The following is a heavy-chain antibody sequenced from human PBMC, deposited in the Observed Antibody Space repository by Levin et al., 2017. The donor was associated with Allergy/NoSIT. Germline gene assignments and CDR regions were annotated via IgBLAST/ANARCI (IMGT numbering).Heavy chain of an antibody. Sequence: PGGSLRLSCDASGFTLTDYAMSWVRQAPGKGLEWVSVITGGGFNTYYGDSVKGRFTVSRDNSKNTLYLELNSLRAEDTAVYYCAKKQGATSGFSFDVWGQGTMVTVSS. J-gene: IGHJ3*01. CDR1: GFTLTDYA. CDR3: AKKQGATSGFSFDV. D-gene: IGHD2/OR15-2a*01. V-gene: IGHV3-23*01. CDR2: ITGGGFNT.